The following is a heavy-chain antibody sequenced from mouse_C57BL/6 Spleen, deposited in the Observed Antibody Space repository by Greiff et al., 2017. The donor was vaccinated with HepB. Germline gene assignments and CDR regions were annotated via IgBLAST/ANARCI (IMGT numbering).Heavy chain of an antibody. CDR3: ARSHYYTIPLNAY. V-gene: IGHV1-50*01. D-gene: IGHD2-12*01. CDR1: GYTFTSYW. Sequence: QVQLQQPGAELVKPGASVKLSCKASGYTFTSYWMQWVKQRPGQGLEWIGEIDPSDSYTNYNQKFKGKATLTVDTSSSTAYMQLSSLTSEDSAVYYCARSHYYTIPLNAYWGQGTLVTVSA. J-gene: IGHJ3*01. CDR2: IDPSDSYT.